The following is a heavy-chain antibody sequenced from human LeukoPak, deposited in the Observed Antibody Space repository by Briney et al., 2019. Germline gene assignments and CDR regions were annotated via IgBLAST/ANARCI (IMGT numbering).Heavy chain of an antibody. CDR2: IYYSGGT. D-gene: IGHD3-10*01. CDR1: GGSISSSSYY. J-gene: IGHJ4*02. CDR3: ARAGVTAAYYFDY. V-gene: IGHV4-39*07. Sequence: SETLSLTCTVSGGSISSSSYYWGWIRQPPGKGLEWIGSIYYSGGTYSNPSLKSRVTISVDTSKNQSSLKLSSVTGADTGVYYCARAGVTAAYYFDYWGQGTLVTVSS.